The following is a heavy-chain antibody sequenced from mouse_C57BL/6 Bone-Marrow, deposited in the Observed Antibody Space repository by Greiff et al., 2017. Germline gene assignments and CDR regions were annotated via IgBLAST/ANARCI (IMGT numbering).Heavy chain of an antibody. D-gene: IGHD4-1*01. CDR3: ARFNWDCWYFDV. Sequence: QVQLQQPGAELVKPGASVKLSCKASGYTFTSYWMHWVKQRPGGGLEWIGRIDPNSGGTKYNEKFKSKATLTVDKPSSTAYMQLSSLTSEDSAVYYCARFNWDCWYFDVWGTGTTVTVSS. J-gene: IGHJ1*03. CDR2: IDPNSGGT. CDR1: GYTFTSYW. V-gene: IGHV1-72*01.